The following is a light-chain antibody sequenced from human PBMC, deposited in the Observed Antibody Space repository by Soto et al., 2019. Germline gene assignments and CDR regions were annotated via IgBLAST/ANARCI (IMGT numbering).Light chain of an antibody. CDR1: QSVSSSY. V-gene: IGKV3-20*01. Sequence: EIVLTQSPGTLSLSPGERATLSCRASQSVSSSYLAWYQQKPGQAPRLLIYGASSRATGIPDRFSGSGSGTDFTLTISRLEPEDFAMYYWQQYGSSPQWTFGQGTKVEIK. J-gene: IGKJ1*01. CDR3: QQYGSSPQWT. CDR2: GAS.